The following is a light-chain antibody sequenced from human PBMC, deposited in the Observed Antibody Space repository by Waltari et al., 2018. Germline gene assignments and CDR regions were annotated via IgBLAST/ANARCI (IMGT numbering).Light chain of an antibody. CDR3: QHYVNLPAT. Sequence: EVVLTHSPGTLSLSPGEGATLSCRASQSIIHSLAWYQLKPGQARRLLIFHASSRQTGSPDRFSGSGSGTDFSLTISRLEPEDFAVYYCQHYVNLPATFGQGTKVEIK. CDR2: HAS. V-gene: IGKV3-20*01. CDR1: QSIIHS. J-gene: IGKJ1*01.